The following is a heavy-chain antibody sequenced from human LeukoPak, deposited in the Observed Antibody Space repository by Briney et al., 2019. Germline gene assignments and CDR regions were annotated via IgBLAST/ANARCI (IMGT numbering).Heavy chain of an antibody. CDR3: TRDRGTYNWLDP. CDR1: GFTLSDSA. CDR2: IDRPAKSYAT. J-gene: IGHJ5*02. V-gene: IGHV3-73*01. Sequence: AGGSLRLSCAASGFTLSDSAIHWVSQASGKGLEWVGLIDRPAKSYATAYGASVGGRFTISRDDSKNTAYLQMDSLKTEDTALYYCTRDRGTYNWLDPWGQGTLVTVSS. D-gene: IGHD1-26*01.